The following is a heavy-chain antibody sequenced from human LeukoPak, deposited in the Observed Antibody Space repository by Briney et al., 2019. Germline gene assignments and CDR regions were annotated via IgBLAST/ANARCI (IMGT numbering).Heavy chain of an antibody. Sequence: PGGSLRLSCAASGFTVSSNYMSWVRQAPGEGLEWVSVIYSGGSTYYADSVKGRFTISRDNSKNTLYLQMNSLRAEDTAVYYCARGLHYYYDSSGWGQGTLVTVSS. CDR3: ARGLHYYYDSSG. CDR2: IYSGGST. V-gene: IGHV3-66*01. J-gene: IGHJ4*02. D-gene: IGHD3-22*01. CDR1: GFTVSSNY.